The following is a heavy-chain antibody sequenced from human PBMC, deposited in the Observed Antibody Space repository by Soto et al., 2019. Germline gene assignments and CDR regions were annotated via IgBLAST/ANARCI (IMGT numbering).Heavy chain of an antibody. CDR3: VNDWSGDKCPCMDV. D-gene: IGHD3-3*01. Sequence: EAQLSESGGDSVQPGGSLRLSCGASGFTFSTHAMSWVRRVPGKGLEWASAISGSGDRTYYADSVKGRFTISRDNSRNMLYLQMSSLSAEDTAIYYCVNDWSGDKCPCMDVWGPGTTVTVSS. J-gene: IGHJ6*02. CDR2: ISGSGDRT. V-gene: IGHV3-23*01. CDR1: GFTFSTHA.